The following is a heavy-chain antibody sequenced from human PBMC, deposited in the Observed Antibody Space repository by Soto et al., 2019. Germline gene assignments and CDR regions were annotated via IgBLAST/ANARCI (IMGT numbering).Heavy chain of an antibody. J-gene: IGHJ3*02. CDR3: ARPRGCGGDCSDIFYDSFDI. V-gene: IGHV1-69*01. CDR1: GGTFSSYA. Sequence: QVQLVQSGAEVKKPGSSVKVSCKASGGTFSSYAISWVRQAPGQGLEWMGGIIPIFGTANYAQKFQGRVTITADESKSAAYMELSSLRSEDTAVYDCARPRGCGGDCSDIFYDSFDIWGQGTMVTVSS. D-gene: IGHD2-21*02. CDR2: IIPIFGTA.